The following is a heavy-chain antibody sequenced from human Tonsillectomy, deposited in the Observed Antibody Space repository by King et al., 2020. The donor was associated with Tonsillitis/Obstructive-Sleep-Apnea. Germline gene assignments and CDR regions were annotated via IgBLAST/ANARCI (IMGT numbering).Heavy chain of an antibody. J-gene: IGHJ4*02. CDR3: AKDCWGYSCSSWSGY. CDR2: ISDSGGST. CDR1: GFTFSSYA. V-gene: IGHV3-23*04. D-gene: IGHD6-13*01. Sequence: VQLVESGGGLVQPGGSLRLSCAASGFTFSSYAMSWVRQTPGRGLEWVSTISDSGGSTYYADSVKGRFTISRDNSKDTLYLQMNSLRAEDTAVYYCAKDCWGYSCSSWSGYWGQGTLVSVSS.